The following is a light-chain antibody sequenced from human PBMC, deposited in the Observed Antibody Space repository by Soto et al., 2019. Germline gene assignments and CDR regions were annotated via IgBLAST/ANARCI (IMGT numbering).Light chain of an antibody. CDR1: QSISSW. J-gene: IGKJ1*01. Sequence: DIQLTQSPSFLSASVGDRVTITCRASQSISSWLAWYQQKPGKAPKLLIYDASSLESGVPSRFSGSGSGTEFTLTISSLQPDDFATYYCQQYNSYPSTFGQGTKVDI. V-gene: IGKV1-5*01. CDR3: QQYNSYPST. CDR2: DAS.